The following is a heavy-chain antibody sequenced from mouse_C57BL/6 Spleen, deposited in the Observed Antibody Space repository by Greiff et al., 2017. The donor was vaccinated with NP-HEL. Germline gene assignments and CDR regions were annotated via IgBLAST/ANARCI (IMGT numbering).Heavy chain of an antibody. CDR3: ARALLITTVVAKDWFAY. V-gene: IGHV5-6*01. CDR2: ISSGGSYT. CDR1: GFTFSSYG. Sequence: EVKVVESGGDLVKPGGSLKLSCAASGFTFSSYGMSWVRQTPDKRLEWVATISSGGSYTYYPDSVKGRFTISRDNAKNTLYLQMSSLKSEDTAMYYCARALLITTVVAKDWFAYWGQGTLVTVSA. D-gene: IGHD1-1*01. J-gene: IGHJ3*01.